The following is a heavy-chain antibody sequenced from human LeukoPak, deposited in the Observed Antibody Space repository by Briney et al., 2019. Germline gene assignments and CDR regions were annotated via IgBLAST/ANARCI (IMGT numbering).Heavy chain of an antibody. Sequence: PSETLSLTCTVSGGSISSGGYYWSWIRQHPGKGLEWIGYIYYSGSTNYNPSLKSRVTISVDTSKNQFSLKLSSVTAADTAVYYCARVRYGGNSFDYWGQGTLVTVSS. CDR1: GGSISSGGYY. CDR2: IYYSGST. CDR3: ARVRYGGNSFDY. D-gene: IGHD4-23*01. V-gene: IGHV4-61*08. J-gene: IGHJ4*02.